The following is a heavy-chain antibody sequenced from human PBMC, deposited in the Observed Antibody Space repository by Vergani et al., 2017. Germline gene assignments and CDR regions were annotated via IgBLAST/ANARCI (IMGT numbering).Heavy chain of an antibody. V-gene: IGHV3-66*02. CDR1: GFTFSTYA. CDR2: IYSGDET. J-gene: IGHJ5*02. Sequence: EVQLLESGGSLKQPGGSVRLSCAASGFTFSTYAMHWVRQAPGKGLEWVSHIYSGDETYYADSVKGRVTISRDTSKNTLHLQINNLRVEDTAVYYCARGNYYGSGTYVDPLGQGTLVTVSS. CDR3: ARGNYYGSGTYVDP. D-gene: IGHD3-10*01.